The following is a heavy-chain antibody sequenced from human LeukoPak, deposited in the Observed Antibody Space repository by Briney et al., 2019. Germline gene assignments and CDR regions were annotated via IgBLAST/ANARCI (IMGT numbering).Heavy chain of an antibody. CDR2: INHSGST. CDR1: GGSFSGYY. J-gene: IGHJ3*02. D-gene: IGHD6-19*01. CDR3: AREPVAGTSGAPVGAFDI. Sequence: SETLSLTCTVYGGSFSGYYWSWIRQPPGKGLEWIGEINHSGSTNYNPSLKSRVTISVDTSKNQFSLKLSSVTAADTAVYYCAREPVAGTSGAPVGAFDIWGQGTMVTVSS. V-gene: IGHV4-34*01.